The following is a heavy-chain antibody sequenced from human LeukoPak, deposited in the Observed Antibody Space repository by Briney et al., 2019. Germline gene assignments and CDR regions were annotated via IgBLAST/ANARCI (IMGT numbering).Heavy chain of an antibody. CDR2: IYYSGST. D-gene: IGHD4-23*01. J-gene: IGHJ4*02. Sequence: PSETLSLTCTVSGGSISSYYWSWIRQPPGKGLEWIGYIYYSGSTNYNPSLKSRVTISVDTSKNQFSLKLSSVTAADTAVYYCARAYSTLRGERHFDYWGQGTLVTVSS. V-gene: IGHV4-59*01. CDR3: ARAYSTLRGERHFDY. CDR1: GGSISSYY.